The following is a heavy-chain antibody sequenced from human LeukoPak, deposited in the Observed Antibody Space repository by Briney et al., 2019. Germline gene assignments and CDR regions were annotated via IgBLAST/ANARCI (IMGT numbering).Heavy chain of an antibody. CDR1: GFTFRSFE. J-gene: IGHJ4*02. Sequence: GGSLRLSCAASGFTFRSFEMYWVRQAPGKGLEWIAYISSGATTMYYADSVKGRFTISRDDAKNSLFLQMNSLRAEDTAVYYCALLAVASDFDYWGQGALVTVSS. CDR3: ALLAVASDFDY. D-gene: IGHD6-19*01. V-gene: IGHV3-48*03. CDR2: ISSGATTM.